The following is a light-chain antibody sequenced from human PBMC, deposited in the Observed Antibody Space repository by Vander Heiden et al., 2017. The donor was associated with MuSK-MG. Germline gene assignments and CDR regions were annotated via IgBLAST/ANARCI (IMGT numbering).Light chain of an antibody. V-gene: IGKV3-15*01. CDR1: QSVSSN. CDR3: QQYNNWPYT. CDR2: GAS. Sequence: EIVMTQSPATLSVSPGERATLSCRASQSVSSNLAWYQQKPGQAPRLLIYGASTRATGLPARFSGSGSGTEFTLTISSLQSEDFAVYYCQQYNNWPYTFGLGTKLEIK. J-gene: IGKJ2*01.